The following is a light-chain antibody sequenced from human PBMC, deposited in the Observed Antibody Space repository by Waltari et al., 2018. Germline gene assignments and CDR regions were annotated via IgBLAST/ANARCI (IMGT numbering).Light chain of an antibody. CDR3: LLYDGSDQV. V-gene: IGLV7-43*01. J-gene: IGLJ3*02. CDR1: AGAVTSGNY. CDR2: STT. Sequence: QTVVTQEPSLTVSPGGAVTLTCASSAGAVTSGNYPNWIQQKPGQVPRSLIHSTTNRHSWTTARFSGSLLGGKAALTLSGVQPEDEAEYYCLLYDGSDQVFGGGTKLTVL.